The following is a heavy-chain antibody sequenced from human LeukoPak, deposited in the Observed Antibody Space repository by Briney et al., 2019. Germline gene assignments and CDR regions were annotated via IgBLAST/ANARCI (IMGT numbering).Heavy chain of an antibody. J-gene: IGHJ3*02. Sequence: GGSLRLSCAASGSTVSSNYMSWVRQAPGKGLEWVSVIYSGGSTYYADSVKGRFTISRDNSKNTLYLQMNSLRAEDTAVHYCAREGYSYGYDAFDIWGQGTMVTVSS. V-gene: IGHV3-66*01. D-gene: IGHD5-18*01. CDR2: IYSGGST. CDR1: GSTVSSNY. CDR3: AREGYSYGYDAFDI.